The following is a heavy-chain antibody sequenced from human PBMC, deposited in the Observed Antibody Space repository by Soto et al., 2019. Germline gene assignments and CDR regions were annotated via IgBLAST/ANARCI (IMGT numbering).Heavy chain of an antibody. CDR1: GFTFSSYA. Sequence: HPGGSLRLSCAASGFTFSSYAMSWVRQAPGKGLEWVSAISGSGGSTYYADSVKGRFTISRDNSKNTLYLQMNSLRAEDTAVYYCAKEIVVVVAATPGNNWFDPWGQGTLVTVSS. CDR2: ISGSGGST. V-gene: IGHV3-23*01. CDR3: AKEIVVVVAATPGNNWFDP. D-gene: IGHD2-15*01. J-gene: IGHJ5*02.